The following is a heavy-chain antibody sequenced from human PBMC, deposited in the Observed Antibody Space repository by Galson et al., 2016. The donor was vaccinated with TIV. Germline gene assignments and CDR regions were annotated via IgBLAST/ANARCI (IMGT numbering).Heavy chain of an antibody. D-gene: IGHD2-2*01. Sequence: SETLSLTCTVSGGSISSYYWSWIRQPAGKGLEWIGRISTSGSTNYNPSLRSRVTMSLDTSERQFSLKLSSVTAADTAVYYCARVGGRYCSSIACSPAWDFDIGGQGTMVTVSS. CDR3: ARVGGRYCSSIACSPAWDFDI. CDR1: GGSISSYY. V-gene: IGHV4-4*07. CDR2: ISTSGST. J-gene: IGHJ3*02.